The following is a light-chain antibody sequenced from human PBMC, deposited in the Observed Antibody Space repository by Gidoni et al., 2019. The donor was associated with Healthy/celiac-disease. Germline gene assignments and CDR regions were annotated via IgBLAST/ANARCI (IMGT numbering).Light chain of an antibody. CDR2: DVS. V-gene: IGLV2-14*03. J-gene: IGLJ2*01. Sequence: QSALTQPASVSGSPGQSIPISCTGTSSDVGGYNYVSWYQQHPGKAPKLMIYDVSNRPSGGSNRFSGSKSGNTASLTISGLQAEDEDDYYCSSYTSSSTLHVVFGGGTKLTVL. CDR1: SSDVGGYNY. CDR3: SSYTSSSTLHVV.